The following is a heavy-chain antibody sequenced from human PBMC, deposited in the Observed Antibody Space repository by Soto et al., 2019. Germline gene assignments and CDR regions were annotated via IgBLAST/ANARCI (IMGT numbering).Heavy chain of an antibody. CDR3: ARERRAGYDN. J-gene: IGHJ4*02. CDR2: KNPKSGNT. CDR1: GYTFTSYD. D-gene: IGHD5-12*01. V-gene: IGHV1-8*01. Sequence: QVQLVQSGAEVKKPGASVKVSCKASGYTFTSYDINWVRQTTGLGLEWMGWKNPKSGNTAYAQKFQGRVTMTINTSISTAYMELSSLRSEATALYDCARERRAGYDNWGQGTLVTVSS.